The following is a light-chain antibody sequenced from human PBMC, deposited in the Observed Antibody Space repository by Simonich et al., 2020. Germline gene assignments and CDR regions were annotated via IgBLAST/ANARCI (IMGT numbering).Light chain of an antibody. CDR1: QSPLHSDGKTY. V-gene: IGKV2D-29*02. CDR3: MQSIQLPLT. J-gene: IGKJ4*01. CDR2: EVS. Sequence: DIVMTQTPLSLSVTPGQPASISCKSSQSPLHSDGKTYLYWYLQKPGQSPQLLIYEVSHRFSGVPDRFSGSGSGTDFTLKISRVEAEDVGVYYCMQSIQLPLTFGGGTKVEIK.